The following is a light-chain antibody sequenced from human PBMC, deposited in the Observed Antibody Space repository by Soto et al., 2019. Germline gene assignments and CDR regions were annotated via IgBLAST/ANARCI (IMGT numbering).Light chain of an antibody. CDR2: KAS. V-gene: IGKV1-5*03. CDR1: QSISSW. J-gene: IGKJ2*02. CDR3: QQYNSYPCT. Sequence: DIQMTQSPSTLSASVGDRVTITCRASQSISSWLAWYQQRPGKAPKVLIYKASNLGSGVPSRFSGSGSGTEFTLTISSLQPDDFATYHCQQYNSYPCTFGQGTKLEIK.